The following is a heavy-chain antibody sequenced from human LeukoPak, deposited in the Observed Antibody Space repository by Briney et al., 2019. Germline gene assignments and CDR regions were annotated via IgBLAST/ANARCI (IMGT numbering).Heavy chain of an antibody. V-gene: IGHV1-2*02. J-gene: IGHJ4*02. D-gene: IGHD6-19*01. Sequence: ASMKVSCKASGYTLIGYYIHWVRQAPGQGLEWMGWINPKSGDTKYAQKFQGRVIMTRDTSISTVYLELTSLRSDDTALYYCARGGLSRGSGFYYFDYWGQGTLITVSS. CDR2: INPKSGDT. CDR3: ARGGLSRGSGFYYFDY. CDR1: GYTLIGYY.